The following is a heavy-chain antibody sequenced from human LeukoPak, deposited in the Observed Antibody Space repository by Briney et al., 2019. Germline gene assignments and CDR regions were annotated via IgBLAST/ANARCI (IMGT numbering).Heavy chain of an antibody. J-gene: IGHJ4*02. CDR2: IYPGDPDT. D-gene: IGHD4-17*01. V-gene: IGHV5-51*01. CDR3: ARREPGDYGSYYFDY. CDR1: GYSFTSYW. Sequence: SGESLKISCKGSGYSFTSYWIGWVRQMPGKGLEWMGIIYPGDPDTRYSPSFQGQVTISADKSISTAYLQWSSLKASDTAMYYCARREPGDYGSYYFDYWGQGTLVTVSS.